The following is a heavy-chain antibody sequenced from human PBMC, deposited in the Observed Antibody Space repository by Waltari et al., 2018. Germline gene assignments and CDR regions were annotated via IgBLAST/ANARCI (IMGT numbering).Heavy chain of an antibody. D-gene: IGHD6-19*01. CDR2: IYTSGTT. CDR3: ARDLASSGWFFDY. CDR1: GGSISSGSYY. J-gene: IGHJ4*02. Sequence: QVQLQESGPGLVKPSQTLSLTCTVSGGSISSGSYYWSWIRQPAGKGLEWIGRIYTSGTTNYNPSLKSRVTISVDTSKNQFSLKLSSVTAADTAVYYCARDLASSGWFFDYWGQGTLVTVSS. V-gene: IGHV4-61*02.